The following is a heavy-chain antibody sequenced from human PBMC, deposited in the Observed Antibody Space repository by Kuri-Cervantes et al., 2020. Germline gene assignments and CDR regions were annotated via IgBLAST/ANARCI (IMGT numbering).Heavy chain of an antibody. CDR1: GFTFSSYS. CDR3: ARSEDYGDSKGAFDI. D-gene: IGHD4-17*01. J-gene: IGHJ3*02. V-gene: IGHV3-48*01. CDR2: ISSSSSTI. Sequence: LSLTCAASGFTFSSYSMNWVRQAPGKGLEWVSYISSSSSTIYYADSVKGRFTISRDNAKNSLYLQMNSLRAEDTTVYYCARSEDYGDSKGAFDIWGQGTMVTVSS.